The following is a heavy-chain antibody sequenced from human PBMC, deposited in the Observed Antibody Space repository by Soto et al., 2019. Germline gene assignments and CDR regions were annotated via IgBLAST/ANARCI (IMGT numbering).Heavy chain of an antibody. CDR3: ARDRCSSTSCPRAFDI. Sequence: ASVKVSCKASGYTFTSYYMHWVRQAPGQGLEWMGIINPSGGSTSYAQKFQGRVTMTRDTSTSTVHMELSSLRSEDTAVYYCARDRCSSTSCPRAFDIWGQGTMVTVSS. CDR2: INPSGGST. J-gene: IGHJ3*02. V-gene: IGHV1-46*01. CDR1: GYTFTSYY. D-gene: IGHD2-2*01.